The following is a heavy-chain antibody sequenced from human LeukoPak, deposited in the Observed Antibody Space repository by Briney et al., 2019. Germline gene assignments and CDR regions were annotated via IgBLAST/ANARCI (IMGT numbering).Heavy chain of an antibody. CDR3: ATVRSVRTTNYYDSSH. Sequence: ASVKVSCKVSGYTLTELSMHWVRQAPGKGLEWMGGFDTEDDETIYAQKIQGTATMTGDTSTDPAYMELSSLRSEDTAVYYCATVRSVRTTNYYDSSHWGQGTLVTVSS. V-gene: IGHV1-24*01. J-gene: IGHJ4*02. CDR1: GYTLTELS. D-gene: IGHD3-22*01. CDR2: FDTEDDET.